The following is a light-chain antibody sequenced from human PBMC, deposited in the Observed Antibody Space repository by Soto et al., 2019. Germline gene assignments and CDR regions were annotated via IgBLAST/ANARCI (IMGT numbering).Light chain of an antibody. CDR3: LPHTSYPQT. CDR2: AAF. Sequence: DIQMTQSPSSLSASVGDRVTITRRASQCIRDALGWYQQKPGKAPKRLIYAAFSLQSGFPSRFSASESGTEFPLTISTLQPADFATYCCLPHTSYPQTFGQGTKVEIK. V-gene: IGKV1-17*01. J-gene: IGKJ1*01. CDR1: QCIRDA.